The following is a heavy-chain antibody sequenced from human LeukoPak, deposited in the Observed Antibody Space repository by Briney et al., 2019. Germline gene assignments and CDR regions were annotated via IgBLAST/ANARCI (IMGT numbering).Heavy chain of an antibody. CDR2: MSKSGDYA. Sequence: GGSLRLSCAASGFIFSDYAVSWVRQAPGKGLEWLSGMSKSGDYAHDTESVKGRFTISRDNSKNTLYLQMSGLRAEDTAIYYCAKFNGWELAEYYLDYRGHGTLVTVSS. J-gene: IGHJ4*01. CDR1: GFIFSDYA. V-gene: IGHV3-23*01. D-gene: IGHD1-26*01. CDR3: AKFNGWELAEYYLDY.